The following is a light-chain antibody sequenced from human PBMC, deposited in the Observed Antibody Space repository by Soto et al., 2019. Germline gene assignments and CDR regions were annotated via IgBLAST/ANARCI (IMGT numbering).Light chain of an antibody. CDR2: WAS. J-gene: IGKJ3*01. CDR1: QSVLYSPNNKNY. CDR3: QQYHSPPFT. V-gene: IGKV4-1*01. Sequence: DIVMTQSPDSLAVSLGERATINCKSSQSVLYSPNNKNYLAWYQQKAGQPPKLLIYWASTRESGVPDRFSGSGSGTDFTLTISSLQAEDVAVYYCQQYHSPPFTFGPGTKVDVK.